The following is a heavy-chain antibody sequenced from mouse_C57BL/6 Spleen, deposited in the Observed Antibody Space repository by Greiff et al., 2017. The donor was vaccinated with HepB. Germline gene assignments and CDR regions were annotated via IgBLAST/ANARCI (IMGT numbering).Heavy chain of an antibody. V-gene: IGHV1-52*01. CDR2: IDPSDSET. CDR1: GYTFTSYW. D-gene: IGHD1-1*01. CDR3: AREGDGSSPWYFDV. Sequence: VQLQQPGAELVRPGSSVKLSCKASGYTFTSYWMHWVKQGPIQGLEWIGNIDPSDSETHYNQKFKDKATLTVDKSSSTAYMQLSSLTSEDSAVYYCAREGDGSSPWYFDVWGTGTTVTVSS. J-gene: IGHJ1*03.